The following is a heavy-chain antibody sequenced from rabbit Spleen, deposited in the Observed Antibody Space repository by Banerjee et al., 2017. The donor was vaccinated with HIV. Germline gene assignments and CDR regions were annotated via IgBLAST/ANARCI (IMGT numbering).Heavy chain of an antibody. J-gene: IGHJ2*01. Sequence: QSLEESGGDLVKPGASLTLTCKASGVSLSSSYYMCWVRQAPGKGLEWIACINAGSSANTYVATWAKGRFTISKTSSTTVTLQMTSLTAADTATYFCARDYVNAFDPWGPGTLVTVS. CDR3: ARDYVNAFDP. CDR1: GVSLSSSYY. V-gene: IGHV1S40*01. CDR2: INAGSSANT. D-gene: IGHD4-2*01.